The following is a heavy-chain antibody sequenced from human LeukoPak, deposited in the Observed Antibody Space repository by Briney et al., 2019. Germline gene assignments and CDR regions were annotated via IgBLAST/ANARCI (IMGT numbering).Heavy chain of an antibody. CDR2: ISSNGYYI. V-gene: IGHV3-21*04. Sequence: PGGSLRLSCAASGFTFSTYTINWVRQAPGKGLEWVSSISSNGYYIYYAGSVRGRFTISRDNAKNSLYLQMNSLRAEDTAVYYCAKDHLYSSSSYFDYWGQGTLVTVSS. D-gene: IGHD6-6*01. CDR1: GFTFSTYT. J-gene: IGHJ4*02. CDR3: AKDHLYSSSSYFDY.